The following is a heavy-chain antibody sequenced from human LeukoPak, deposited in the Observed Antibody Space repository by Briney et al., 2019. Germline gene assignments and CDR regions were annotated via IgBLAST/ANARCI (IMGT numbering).Heavy chain of an antibody. J-gene: IGHJ4*02. D-gene: IGHD6-13*01. V-gene: IGHV3-30-3*02. CDR3: AKRIATAGPYFDY. Sequence: PGRSLRLSCAAAGFTFSSYAMHWVRQAPGKGLEWVAVISYDGSKKYYAGSVKGRFTISRDSSKSTLYLQMNTLRAEDTAVYYCAKRIATAGPYFDYWGQGALVTVSS. CDR2: ISYDGSKK. CDR1: GFTFSSYA.